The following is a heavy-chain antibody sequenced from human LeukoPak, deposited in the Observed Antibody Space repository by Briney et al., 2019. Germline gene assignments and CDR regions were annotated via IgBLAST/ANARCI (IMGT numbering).Heavy chain of an antibody. CDR2: LYSGGNT. D-gene: IGHD6-13*01. V-gene: IGHV3-53*01. CDR1: EFTFSSYS. CDR3: AREGASSSFGY. J-gene: IGHJ4*02. Sequence: PGGSLRLSCAASEFTFSSYSMSWVRQAPGKGLEWVSVLYSGGNTYHADSVKGRFTISRDNSKSTLYLQMNSLRAEDTAVYYCAREGASSSFGYWGQGTLVTVSS.